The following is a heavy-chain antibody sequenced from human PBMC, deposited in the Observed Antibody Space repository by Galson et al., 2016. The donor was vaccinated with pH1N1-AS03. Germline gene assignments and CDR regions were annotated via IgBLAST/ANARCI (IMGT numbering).Heavy chain of an antibody. CDR1: GFTFRTFG. J-gene: IGHJ4*02. D-gene: IGHD2-8*02. V-gene: IGHV3-33*01. Sequence: SLRLSCAASGFTFRTFGMHWVRQAPGKGLEWVAAIWNDGSLKKYGDSVKGRFIISRDNSNNTVSLEMSSLRAEDTAVYYCVTGNQNYFDYWGQGTLVTVSS. CDR2: IWNDGSLK. CDR3: VTGNQNYFDY.